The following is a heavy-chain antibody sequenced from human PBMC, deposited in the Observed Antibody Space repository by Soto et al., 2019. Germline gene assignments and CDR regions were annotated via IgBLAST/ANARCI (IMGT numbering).Heavy chain of an antibody. V-gene: IGHV1-18*01. J-gene: IGHJ5*02. CDR1: GFTFNSFG. Sequence: GAPAKVSSKASGFTFNSFGIRWVRQSLGQGLEWMGWISAYNGNTNYAQKLQGRVTMTTDTSTSTAYMELRSLRSDDTAVYYCARVRYNWNLNWFDPWGQGTLVTVSS. D-gene: IGHD1-1*01. CDR3: ARVRYNWNLNWFDP. CDR2: ISAYNGNT.